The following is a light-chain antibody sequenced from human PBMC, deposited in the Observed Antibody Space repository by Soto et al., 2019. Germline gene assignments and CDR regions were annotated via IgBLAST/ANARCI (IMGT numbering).Light chain of an antibody. J-gene: IGLJ1*01. CDR2: DVS. CDR1: SSDVGGYNY. V-gene: IGLV2-14*01. CDR3: SSYTSSSTVV. Sequence: QSALTQPASVSGSPGQSITISCTGSSSDVGGYNYVSWYQQHPGKAPKLMIYDVSNRPSGVSDRFSGSKSGHTASLTISGLQAEVEADYYCSSYTSSSTVVFGTGTKLTVL.